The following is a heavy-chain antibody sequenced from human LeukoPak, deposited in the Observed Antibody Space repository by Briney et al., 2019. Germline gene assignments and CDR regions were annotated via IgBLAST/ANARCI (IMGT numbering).Heavy chain of an antibody. CDR2: IFYSGTT. CDR3: AGDRGGYTYSHDY. V-gene: IGHV4-59*12. J-gene: IGHJ4*02. CDR1: GGSISSYY. D-gene: IGHD5-18*01. Sequence: SETLSLTCTVSGGSISSYYWSWIRQPPGKGLEWIGSIFYSGTTYYNPSLKSRVTVSLDMSKNQFSLKLSSVTAADTAVYYCAGDRGGYTYSHDYWGQGTLVTVSS.